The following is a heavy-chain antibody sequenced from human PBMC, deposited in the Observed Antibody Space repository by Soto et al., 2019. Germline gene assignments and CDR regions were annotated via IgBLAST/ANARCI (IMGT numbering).Heavy chain of an antibody. CDR2: IWYDGSNK. CDR3: ARDRHQYSSGWPDPLGPFDY. V-gene: IGHV3-33*01. J-gene: IGHJ4*02. CDR1: GFTFSSYG. Sequence: QVQLVESGGGVVQPGRSLRLSCAASGFTFSSYGMHWVRQAPGKGLEWVAVIWYDGSNKYYADSVKGRFTISRDNSKNTLYLQMNSLRAEDTAVYYCARDRHQYSSGWPDPLGPFDYWGQGTLVTVSS. D-gene: IGHD6-19*01.